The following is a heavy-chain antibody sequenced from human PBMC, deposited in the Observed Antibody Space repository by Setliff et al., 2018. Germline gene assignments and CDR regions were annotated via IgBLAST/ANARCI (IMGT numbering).Heavy chain of an antibody. CDR3: AREALSYNSYLSTDY. V-gene: IGHV3-21*01. J-gene: IGHJ4*02. CDR1: GFTFSTYS. D-gene: IGHD3-10*01. CDR2: ISSSSSYI. Sequence: GGSLRLSCAASGFTFSTYSMNWVRQAPGRGLEWVSSISSSSSYIFYAESLKGRYTISRDNAKNSLYLQIDSLRAEDTAVYYCAREALSYNSYLSTDYWGQGTLVTVSS.